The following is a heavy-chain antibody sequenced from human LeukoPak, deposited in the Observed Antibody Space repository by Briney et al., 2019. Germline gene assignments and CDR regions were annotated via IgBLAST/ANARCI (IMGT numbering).Heavy chain of an antibody. CDR2: ISGSGGST. V-gene: IGHV3-23*01. CDR3: ARDLGRTFDY. Sequence: PGGSLRLSCAASGFTFSSYAMSWVRQAPGKGLEWVSTISGSGGSTYYADSVKGRFTIPRDNSKNTLYLQMNSLRAEDTAVYYCARDLGRTFDYWGQGTLVTVSS. J-gene: IGHJ4*02. D-gene: IGHD3/OR15-3a*01. CDR1: GFTFSSYA.